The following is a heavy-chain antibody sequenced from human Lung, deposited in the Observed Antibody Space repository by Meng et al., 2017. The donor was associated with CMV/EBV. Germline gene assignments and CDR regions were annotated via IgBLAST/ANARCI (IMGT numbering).Heavy chain of an antibody. CDR3: ATSRLQLDAVDL. CDR1: GFNLNTHS. J-gene: IGHJ3*01. CDR2: FSSDITNP. D-gene: IGHD2-2*01. Sequence: SCVASGFNLNTHSGHWVRQAPGKGLEWLAVFSSDITNPYYADSVRGRFAVPRDDFRKSLYLQMNDLTPEDTAVYYCATSRLQLDAVDLWGQGPLVTVSS. V-gene: IGHV3-30*09.